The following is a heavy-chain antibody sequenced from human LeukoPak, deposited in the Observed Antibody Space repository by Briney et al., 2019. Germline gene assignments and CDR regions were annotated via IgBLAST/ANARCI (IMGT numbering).Heavy chain of an antibody. J-gene: IGHJ4*02. D-gene: IGHD6-13*01. CDR1: GFTFDDYA. V-gene: IGHV3-9*01. CDR2: ISWNSGSI. CDR3: AKGQQLVRGHFDY. Sequence: GGSLRLSCAASGFTFDDYAMHWVRQAPGKGLEWVSGISWNSGSIGYADSVKGRFTISRDNAKNSLYLQMNSLRAEDTALYYCAKGQQLVRGHFDYWGRGTLVTVSS.